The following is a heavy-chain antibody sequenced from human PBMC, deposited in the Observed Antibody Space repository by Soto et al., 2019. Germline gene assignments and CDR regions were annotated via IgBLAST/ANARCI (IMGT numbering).Heavy chain of an antibody. CDR3: ANGRYSNYGWLDY. D-gene: IGHD4-4*01. CDR1: GFTFSSYA. CDR2: ISGSGGST. J-gene: IGHJ4*02. V-gene: IGHV3-23*01. Sequence: EVQLLESGGGLVQPGGSLRLSCAASGFTFSSYAMSWVRQAPGKGLEWVSAISGSGGSTYYADSVKGRFTISRDNSKNTLYLQMNSLRAEDTAVYYCANGRYSNYGWLDYWGQGTLVTVSS.